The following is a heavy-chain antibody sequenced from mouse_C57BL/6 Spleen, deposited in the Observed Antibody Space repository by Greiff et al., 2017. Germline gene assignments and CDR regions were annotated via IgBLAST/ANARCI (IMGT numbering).Heavy chain of an antibody. CDR1: GYAFSSYW. CDR2: IYPGDGDT. Sequence: VQLQQSGPELVKPGASVKISCKASGYAFSSYWMNWVKQRPGKGLEWIGRIYPGDGDTNYNVKFKGKATLTADKSSSTAYMQLSSLTSEDSAVYYCARWLGERYAMDYWCQGTSVTVSS. D-gene: IGHD2-2*01. CDR3: ARWLGERYAMDY. J-gene: IGHJ4*01. V-gene: IGHV1-82*01.